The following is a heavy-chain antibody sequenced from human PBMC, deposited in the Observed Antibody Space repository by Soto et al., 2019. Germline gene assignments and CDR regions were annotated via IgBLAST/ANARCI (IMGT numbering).Heavy chain of an antibody. CDR2: ISYDGSNK. CDR1: GFTFSSYA. Sequence: GGSLRLSCAASGFTFSSYAMHWVRQAPGKGLEWVAVISYDGSNKYYADSVKGRFTISRDNSKNTLYLQMNSLRAEDTAVYYCARAYDSSGSAGDYWGQGTLVTVFS. CDR3: ARAYDSSGSAGDY. V-gene: IGHV3-30-3*01. D-gene: IGHD3-22*01. J-gene: IGHJ4*02.